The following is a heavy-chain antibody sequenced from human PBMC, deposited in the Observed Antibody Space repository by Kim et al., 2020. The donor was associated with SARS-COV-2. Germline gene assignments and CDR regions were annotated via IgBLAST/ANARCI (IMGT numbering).Heavy chain of an antibody. V-gene: IGHV3-66*01. CDR3: ARAGYYDSSVHYFDFPFDL. D-gene: IGHD3-22*01. CDR2: IFSDGRT. Sequence: GGSLRLSCAPSGFSVRNTYLSWVRQAPGKGLEWVSLIFSDGRTFYADSVKGRFNVSKDNSKDTLYLQMNSLGAEDTAVCFCARAGYYDSSVHYFDFPFDLWGQGTLVTVSS. J-gene: IGHJ4*02. CDR1: GFSVRNTY.